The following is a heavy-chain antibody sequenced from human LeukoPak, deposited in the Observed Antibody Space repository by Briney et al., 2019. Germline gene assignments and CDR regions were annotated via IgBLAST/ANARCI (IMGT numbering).Heavy chain of an antibody. CDR3: ARAPSWNYNRYYYYYVDV. J-gene: IGHJ6*03. CDR2: MYPNSGNT. Sequence: ASVKVSCKTSGYTFTNFDINWVRQASGHGLAWMGWMYPNSGNTGYAQKFQGRVTISRNTSRSTAYMELSSLRSEDTAVYYCARAPSWNYNRYYYYYVDVWGRGTTVTVSS. D-gene: IGHD1-7*01. V-gene: IGHV1-8*03. CDR1: GYTFTNFD.